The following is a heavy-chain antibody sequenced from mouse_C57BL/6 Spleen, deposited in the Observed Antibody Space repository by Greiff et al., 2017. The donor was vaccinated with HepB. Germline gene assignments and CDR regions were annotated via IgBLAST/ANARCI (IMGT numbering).Heavy chain of an antibody. V-gene: IGHV1-69*01. CDR2: IDPSDSYT. CDR3: ARSYGNHFDY. D-gene: IGHD2-1*01. Sequence: QVQLQQPGAELVMPGASVKLSCKASGYTFTSYWMHWVKQRPGQGLEWIGEIDPSDSYTNYNQKFKGKSTLTVDKPSSTAYMQLSSLTSEDSAVYYCARSYGNHFDYWGQGTTLTVSS. CDR1: GYTFTSYW. J-gene: IGHJ2*01.